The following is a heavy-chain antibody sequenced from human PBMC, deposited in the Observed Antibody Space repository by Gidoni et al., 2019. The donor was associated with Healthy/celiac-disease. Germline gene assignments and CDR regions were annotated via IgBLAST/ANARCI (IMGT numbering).Heavy chain of an antibody. Sequence: EVQLVASGGGLVTPGGSLRLSCAASGFTFSSYSLNGVRQAPGKGLEWVASISSSSSYIYYADSVKGRFTISRDNAKNSLYLQMNSLRAEDTAVYYCAREGITTREGAFDIWGQGTMVTVSS. D-gene: IGHD3-22*01. CDR2: ISSSSSYI. V-gene: IGHV3-21*01. J-gene: IGHJ3*02. CDR3: AREGITTREGAFDI. CDR1: GFTFSSYS.